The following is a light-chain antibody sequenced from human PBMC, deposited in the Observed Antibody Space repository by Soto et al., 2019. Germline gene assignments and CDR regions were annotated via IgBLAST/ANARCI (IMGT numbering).Light chain of an antibody. CDR2: DVT. Sequence: QSVLTQPASVSGSPGQSITISCTGTGSDVGGYNYVSWYQQHPGKAPKLMIYDVTNRPSGVSSRFSGSKSGNTASLTISGLQAEDEADYYCSSYTVRSTYVFGTGTRVTVL. V-gene: IGLV2-14*01. J-gene: IGLJ1*01. CDR3: SSYTVRSTYV. CDR1: GSDVGGYNY.